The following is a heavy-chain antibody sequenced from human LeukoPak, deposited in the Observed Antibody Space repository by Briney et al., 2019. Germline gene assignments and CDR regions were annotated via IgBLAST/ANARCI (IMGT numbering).Heavy chain of an antibody. D-gene: IGHD1-26*01. CDR3: ARDGSSFYYMDV. CDR1: GDTFTGYY. V-gene: IGHV1-2*02. J-gene: IGHJ6*03. Sequence: ASVKVSCKASGDTFTGYYMHWVRQAPGQGLEWMGWINPNSGGTNYAQKFQGRVTMTRDTSISTAYMELSRLRSDDTAVYYCARDGSSFYYMDVWGKGTTVTVSS. CDR2: INPNSGGT.